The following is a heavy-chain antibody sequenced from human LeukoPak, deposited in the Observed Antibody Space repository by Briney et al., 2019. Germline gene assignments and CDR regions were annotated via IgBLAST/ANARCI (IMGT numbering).Heavy chain of an antibody. Sequence: ASVKIICRASGYTFTGYYLKWVRQAPGQGLEWMGWINPNSGGTNYAQKFQGRVTMTRDTSISTAYMELSRLRSDDTAVYYCARGRSVNSVVWHWGQGTLVTVSS. D-gene: IGHD3-16*01. CDR3: ARGRSVNSVVWH. CDR2: INPNSGGT. CDR1: GYTFTGYY. V-gene: IGHV1-2*02. J-gene: IGHJ4*02.